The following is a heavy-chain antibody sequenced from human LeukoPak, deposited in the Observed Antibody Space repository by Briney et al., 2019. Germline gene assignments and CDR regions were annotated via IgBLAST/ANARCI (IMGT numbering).Heavy chain of an antibody. CDR2: INHSGST. V-gene: IGHV4-34*01. D-gene: IGHD1-26*01. Sequence: SETLSLTCTVSGGSISSYYWSWIRQPPGKGLEWIGEINHSGSTNYNPSLKSRVTISVDTSKNQFSLKLSSVTAADTAVYYCAVPELPDYWGQGTLVTVSS. CDR1: GGSISSYY. CDR3: AVPELPDY. J-gene: IGHJ4*02.